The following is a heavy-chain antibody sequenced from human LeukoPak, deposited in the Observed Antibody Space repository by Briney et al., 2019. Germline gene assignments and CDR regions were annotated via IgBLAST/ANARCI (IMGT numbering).Heavy chain of an antibody. CDR2: IFPGDSDA. Sequence: KSGESLKISCKGSEYSFATYWIGWVRQIPGQGLEWMGIIFPGDSDARYSPSFQGQVTISADKSIRTAYLQWSSLKASDTAIYYCASEYCSGGNCYFDYWGQGTLVTVSS. CDR3: ASEYCSGGNCYFDY. J-gene: IGHJ4*02. D-gene: IGHD2-15*01. V-gene: IGHV5-51*01. CDR1: EYSFATYW.